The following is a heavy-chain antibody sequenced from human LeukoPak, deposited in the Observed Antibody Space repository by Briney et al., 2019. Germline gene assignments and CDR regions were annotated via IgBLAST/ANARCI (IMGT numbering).Heavy chain of an antibody. CDR1: GFTFSTFA. CDR3: AKGYYGGSATHFDS. V-gene: IGHV3-23*01. D-gene: IGHD4-23*01. CDR2: MSSGGGSGT. J-gene: IGHJ4*02. Sequence: GGSLRLSCAASGFTFSTFAMSWVRQAPGKGLGRVSVMSSGGGSGTYYADSVKGRFTISRDNSKNTLYLQMNSLRAEDTALYYCAKGYYGGSATHFDSWGQGTLVTVSS.